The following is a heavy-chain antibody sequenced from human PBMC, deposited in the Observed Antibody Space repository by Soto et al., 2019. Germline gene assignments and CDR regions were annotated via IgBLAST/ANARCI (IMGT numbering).Heavy chain of an antibody. CDR1: GGSINNSTSF. V-gene: IGHV4-39*02. Sequence: SETLSLTCSVSGGSINNSTSFWGWLRQSPGKGLEWIATINYRWPAEYNPSLKSRVTISVDRSRNVLSLQMNYVTAPDTAAYYCANSFMSRHCFDTWGQGTLVTVSS. CDR2: INYRWPA. CDR3: ANSFMSRHCFDT. J-gene: IGHJ5*02.